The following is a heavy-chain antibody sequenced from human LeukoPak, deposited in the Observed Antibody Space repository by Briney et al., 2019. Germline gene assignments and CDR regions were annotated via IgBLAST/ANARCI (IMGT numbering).Heavy chain of an antibody. V-gene: IGHV3-23*01. Sequence: TGGSLRLSCAASGFTFSSYAMSWVRQAPGKGLEWVSDISGSGGSTYYADSVKGRFTISRDNSKNTLYLQMNSLRAEDTAVYYCAKGQMIVVVITPDYWGQGTLVTVSS. CDR3: AKGQMIVVVITPDY. J-gene: IGHJ4*02. CDR1: GFTFSSYA. D-gene: IGHD3-22*01. CDR2: ISGSGGST.